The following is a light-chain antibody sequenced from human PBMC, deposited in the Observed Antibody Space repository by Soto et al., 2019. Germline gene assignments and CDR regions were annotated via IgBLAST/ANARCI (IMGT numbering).Light chain of an antibody. CDR3: SSYAGSKNWV. J-gene: IGLJ3*02. CDR1: SSVVGGYNY. Sequence: QSALTQPPSASGSPGQSVTISCTGTSSVVGGYNYVSWYQQHPGKAPKLMIYEVSKRPSGVPDRFSGSKSGNTASLTVSGLQAEDEADYYCSSYAGSKNWVFGGGTKVTVL. V-gene: IGLV2-8*01. CDR2: EVS.